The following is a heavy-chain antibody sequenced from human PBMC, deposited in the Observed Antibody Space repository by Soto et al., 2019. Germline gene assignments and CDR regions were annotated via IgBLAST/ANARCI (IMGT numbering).Heavy chain of an antibody. Sequence: QVQLVQSGAEVKKPGASVKVSCKASGYSFTTYYMHWVRQAPGQGLEWMGIINPSDDSTTYTQKCQGRVTMTRDTSTSTVYMELRSLRSEDTAVYYCARLPTCSGGSCYPGYNGLDVWGQGTTVTVSS. D-gene: IGHD2-15*01. CDR2: INPSDDST. CDR1: GYSFTTYY. CDR3: ARLPTCSGGSCYPGYNGLDV. V-gene: IGHV1-46*01. J-gene: IGHJ6*02.